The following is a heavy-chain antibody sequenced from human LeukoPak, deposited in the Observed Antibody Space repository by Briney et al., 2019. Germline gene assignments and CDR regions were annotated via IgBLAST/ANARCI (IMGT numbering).Heavy chain of an antibody. V-gene: IGHV4-59*02. Sequence: SETLSLTCTVSGGSVSSYYWSWIRQPPGKGLEWIGHIYYSGSTNYNPSLKSRVTISVDTSKNQFSLKLSSVTAADTAVYYCARVHYSSSWYYFDYWGQGTLVTVSS. CDR3: ARVHYSSSWYYFDY. J-gene: IGHJ4*02. CDR2: IYYSGST. CDR1: GGSVSSYY. D-gene: IGHD6-13*01.